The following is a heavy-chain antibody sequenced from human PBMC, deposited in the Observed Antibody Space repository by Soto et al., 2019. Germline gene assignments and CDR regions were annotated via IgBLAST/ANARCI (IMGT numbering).Heavy chain of an antibody. J-gene: IGHJ1*01. Sequence: SETLSLTCTVSSAPVSSTTYTWGWIRQPPGKGLEWVASVYYGGRSYYNPTLNSRVTISVDTSKNQFSLKMTSVTAADTAVYYRARDTSSTSLRAEYFQFWGQGTQVTVSS. D-gene: IGHD6-6*01. CDR1: SAPVSSTTYT. CDR2: VYYGGRS. V-gene: IGHV4-39*01. CDR3: ARDTSSTSLRAEYFQF.